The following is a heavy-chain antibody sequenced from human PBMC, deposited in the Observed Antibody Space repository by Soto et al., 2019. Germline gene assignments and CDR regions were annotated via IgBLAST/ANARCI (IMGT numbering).Heavy chain of an antibody. V-gene: IGHV3-7*03. CDR1: GFSFSTYW. CDR3: VRDQLILPADDFYYGVDV. CDR2: IKQDGGEK. Sequence: EVQLVESGGGSVQPGESLRLSCLASGFSFSTYWMSWVRQAPGKELEWVARIKQDGGEKYYVDSVKGRFTVSRDNAKSSLYLQLHTLSADDAGIYYCVRDQLILPADDFYYGVDVWGQGTTVTVSS. J-gene: IGHJ6*02.